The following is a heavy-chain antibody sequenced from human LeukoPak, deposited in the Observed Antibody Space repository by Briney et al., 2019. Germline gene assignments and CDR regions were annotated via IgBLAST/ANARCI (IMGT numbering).Heavy chain of an antibody. J-gene: IGHJ6*04. CDR3: ARSAQYCSSTSCYGIYYYYGMDV. Sequence: SVKVSCKASGGTFSSYAISWVRQAPGQGLEWMGGIIPIFGTANYAQKFQGRVMITADKSTSTAYMELSSLRSEDTAVYYCARSAQYCSSTSCYGIYYYYGMDVWGKGTTVTVSS. CDR1: GGTFSSYA. V-gene: IGHV1-69*06. CDR2: IIPIFGTA. D-gene: IGHD2-2*01.